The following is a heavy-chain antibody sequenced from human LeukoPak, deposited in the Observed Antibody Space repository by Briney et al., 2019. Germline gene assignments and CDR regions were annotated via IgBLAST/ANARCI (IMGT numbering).Heavy chain of an antibody. Sequence: ASVKVSCKASGYTFTGYYMHWVRQAPGQGLEWMGWINPNSGGTNYAQKLQGRVTMTTDTSTSTAYMELRSLRSDDTAVYYCAREVGTTGTTNYWGQGTLVTVSS. D-gene: IGHD1-1*01. CDR3: AREVGTTGTTNY. CDR1: GYTFTGYY. J-gene: IGHJ4*02. V-gene: IGHV1-2*02. CDR2: INPNSGGT.